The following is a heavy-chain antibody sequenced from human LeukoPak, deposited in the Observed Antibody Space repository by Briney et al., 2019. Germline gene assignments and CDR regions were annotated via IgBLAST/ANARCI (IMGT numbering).Heavy chain of an antibody. CDR2: IRSKTYGGAA. V-gene: IGHV3-49*04. D-gene: IGHD2-21*01. J-gene: IGHJ4*02. CDR1: GFTFADYA. Sequence: QAGGSLRLSCAASGFTFADYAMSWVRQAPGKGLEWVGFIRSKTYGGAADYGASVRGRFTIYRDDSKSIAYLQMNSLEIEDTAVYYCIRIGIAIIGRDPVDHWGQGTLVTVSS. CDR3: IRIGIAIIGRDPVDH.